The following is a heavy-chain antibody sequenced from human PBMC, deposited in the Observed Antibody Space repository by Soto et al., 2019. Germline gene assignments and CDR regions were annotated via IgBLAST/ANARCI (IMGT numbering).Heavy chain of an antibody. Sequence: QVQLQESGPGLVKPSQTLSLTCTVSGGSISSGDYYWSWIRQPPGKGLEWIGYIYYSGSTYYNPSLKSRVTISVDTSKNQFSLKLSSVTAAETAVYYCARDFFDEGRFGAFDIWGQGTMVTVSS. CDR3: ARDFFDEGRFGAFDI. D-gene: IGHD3-3*01. CDR1: GGSISSGDYY. CDR2: IYYSGST. J-gene: IGHJ3*02. V-gene: IGHV4-30-4*01.